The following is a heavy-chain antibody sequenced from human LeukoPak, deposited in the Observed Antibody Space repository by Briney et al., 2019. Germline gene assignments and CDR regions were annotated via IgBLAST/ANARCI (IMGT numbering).Heavy chain of an antibody. CDR2: MNPDGSEK. CDR3: ARDRALYDSRRGYYYTEDDY. V-gene: IGHV3-7*01. J-gene: IGHJ4*02. Sequence: PGGSPRLSCAASGFTFSSYWMSWVRQAPGKGLEWVANMNPDGSEKHFLDSVKGRFTISRDNAKSSLYLQMNSLRGDDTAVYYCARDRALYDSRRGYYYTEDDYWGQGTLVTVSS. D-gene: IGHD3-22*01. CDR1: GFTFSSYW.